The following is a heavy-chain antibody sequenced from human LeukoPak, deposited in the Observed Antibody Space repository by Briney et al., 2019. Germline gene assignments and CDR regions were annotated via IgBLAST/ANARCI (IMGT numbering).Heavy chain of an antibody. D-gene: IGHD5/OR15-5a*01. CDR2: ISASSSYI. J-gene: IGHJ4*01. Sequence: PGGSLRLSCAASGFTFSSYSMNWVRQAPGKGLEWVSSISASSSYIYYADSVKGRFTISRDNAKNSLYLQMNSLRAEDTAVYYCARRKYSVSWYDYWDQRTVVIVSS. CDR3: ARRKYSVSWYDY. V-gene: IGHV3-21*01. CDR1: GFTFSSYS.